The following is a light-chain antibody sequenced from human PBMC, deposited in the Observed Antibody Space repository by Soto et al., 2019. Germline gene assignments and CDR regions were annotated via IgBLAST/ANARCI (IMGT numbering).Light chain of an antibody. CDR2: ASS. V-gene: IGKV1D-12*01. J-gene: IGKJ4*01. Sequence: DIQLTQSPSSVSSSVGDRVTITCRASQDISSWFAWYQQRPGKAPRRLIYASSTLASGVPSRFSGSKSGTDFTLTITSLQPEDSATYYCQQAHTFPLTFGGGTKVDIK. CDR1: QDISSW. CDR3: QQAHTFPLT.